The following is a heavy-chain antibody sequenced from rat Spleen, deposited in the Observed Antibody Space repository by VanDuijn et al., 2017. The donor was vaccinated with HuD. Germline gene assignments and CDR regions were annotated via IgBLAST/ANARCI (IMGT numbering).Heavy chain of an antibody. CDR2: ISTGGGNT. D-gene: IGHD1-1*01. Sequence: EVQLVESGGDLAQPGRSLKLSCAASGFTFSDYYMAWVRQAPTKGLEWVASISTGGGNTYYRDSVKGRFTISRDNAKNTLYLQMDSLRSEDTATYHCASHRHYSVYVMDAWGQGASVTVSS. CDR3: ASHRHYSVYVMDA. J-gene: IGHJ4*01. V-gene: IGHV5-25*01. CDR1: GFTFSDYY.